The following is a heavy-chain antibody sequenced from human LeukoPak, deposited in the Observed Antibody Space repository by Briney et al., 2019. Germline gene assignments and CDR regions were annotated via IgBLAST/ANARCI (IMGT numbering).Heavy chain of an antibody. Sequence: SETLSLTCAVSGYSISSDYYWGWIRQPPGKGLEWIGTIYHSGSTYLNPSLKSRVTISVDTSKNQFSPNLNSVTAADTAVYYCTSGPNFYYFDYWGQGTLVTVSS. V-gene: IGHV4-38-2*01. CDR1: GYSISSDYY. CDR3: TSGPNFYYFDY. J-gene: IGHJ4*02. CDR2: IYHSGST. D-gene: IGHD3-3*01.